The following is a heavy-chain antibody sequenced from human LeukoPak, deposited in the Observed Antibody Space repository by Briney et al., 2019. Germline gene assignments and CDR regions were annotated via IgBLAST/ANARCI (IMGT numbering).Heavy chain of an antibody. CDR3: ARDHGGIAAAGTKLETD. D-gene: IGHD6-13*01. V-gene: IGHV1-2*02. J-gene: IGHJ4*02. Sequence: GASVKVSCKASGYTFTGYYMHWVRQAPGQGLEWMGWINPNSGGTNYAQKFQGRVTMTRDTSISTAYMELSRLRSDDTAVYYCARDHGGIAAAGTKLETDCGQGTLVTVSS. CDR1: GYTFTGYY. CDR2: INPNSGGT.